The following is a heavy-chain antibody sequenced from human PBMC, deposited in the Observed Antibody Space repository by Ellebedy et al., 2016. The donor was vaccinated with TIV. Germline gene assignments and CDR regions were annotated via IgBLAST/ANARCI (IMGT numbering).Heavy chain of an antibody. CDR2: IYYSGST. V-gene: IGHV4-59*08. CDR1: AGSISIHY. CDR3: AQTSYYDSSGYPLFDY. Sequence: MPSETLSLTCTVSAGSISIHYWSWIRQPPGKGLEWIGYIYYSGSTNYNPSLKSRVTMSVDSSRNQFSLKLSSVTAADTAVFYCAQTSYYDSSGYPLFDYWGQGTLVTVSS. D-gene: IGHD3-22*01. J-gene: IGHJ4*02.